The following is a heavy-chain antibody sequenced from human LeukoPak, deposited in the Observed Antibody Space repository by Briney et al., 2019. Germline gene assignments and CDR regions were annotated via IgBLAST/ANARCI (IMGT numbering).Heavy chain of an antibody. D-gene: IGHD2-8*01. J-gene: IGHJ4*02. CDR2: IYHSGST. V-gene: IGHV4-38-2*02. Sequence: PSETLSLTCTVSGYSISSGYYWGWIRQPPGKGLEWIGSIYHSGSTYYNPSLKSRVTISVDTSKNQFSLKLSSVTAADTAVYYCGGINGVDFDYWGQGTLSPSPQ. CDR3: GGINGVDFDY. CDR1: GYSISSGYY.